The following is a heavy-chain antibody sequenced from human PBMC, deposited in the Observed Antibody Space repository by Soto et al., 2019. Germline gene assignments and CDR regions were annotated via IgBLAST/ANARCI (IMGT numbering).Heavy chain of an antibody. CDR2: FSAYNGNT. V-gene: IGHV1-18*01. D-gene: IGHD3-3*01. CDR1: GYTFTSYG. CDR3: ARGMYYDFWSGSQNWFDP. Sequence: GASVKVSCKASGYTFTSYGISWVRQAPGQGLVWIGWFSAYNGNTNYAQKFQGRVTMTTDTSTSTAYMELRSLRSDDTAVYYCARGMYYDFWSGSQNWFDPWGQGTLVTVSS. J-gene: IGHJ5*02.